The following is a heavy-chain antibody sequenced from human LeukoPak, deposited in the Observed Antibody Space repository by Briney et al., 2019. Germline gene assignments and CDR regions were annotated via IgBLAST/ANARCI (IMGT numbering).Heavy chain of an antibody. CDR2: IYYRWST. V-gene: IGHV4-59*01. D-gene: IGHD6-13*01. Sequence: PSDTLSLTCTVSVGSISSYYWSWIRQPPGKGLEWIGYIYYRWSTNYNPSLKSRVTISVDTSKNQFSLKLSSVTAADTAVYYCARARIAAAGRAWFDPWGQGTLVTVSS. J-gene: IGHJ5*02. CDR1: VGSISSYY. CDR3: ARARIAAAGRAWFDP.